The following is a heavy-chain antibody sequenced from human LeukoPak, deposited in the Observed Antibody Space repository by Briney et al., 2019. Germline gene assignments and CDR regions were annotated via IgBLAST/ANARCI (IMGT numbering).Heavy chain of an antibody. D-gene: IGHD2-2*01. J-gene: IGHJ6*03. CDR3: ARGEYQLLSYYYYYMDV. V-gene: IGHV4-59*01. CDR1: GGSISSYY. Sequence: PSETLSLTCTVSGGSISSYYWSWIRQPPGKGLEWIGYIYYSGSTNYNPSLKSRVTISVDTSKNQFSLKLSSVTAADTAVYYCARGEYQLLSYYYYYMDVWGEGTTVTVSS. CDR2: IYYSGST.